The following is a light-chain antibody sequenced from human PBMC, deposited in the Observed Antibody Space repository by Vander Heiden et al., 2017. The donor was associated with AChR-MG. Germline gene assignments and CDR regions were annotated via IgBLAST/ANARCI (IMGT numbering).Light chain of an antibody. V-gene: IGLV1-40*01. CDR2: RSV. J-gene: IGLJ3*02. Sequence: QSVLTQPPSVSGAPGQRVPIPCVGTNYNIAAGYGVTWYRHLPGAAPKVLIFRSVDRPSGVPDRFSGSKSGTSASLAITGLQAEDEAVYYCQSYDNGLSGWVFGGGTKVTVL. CDR1: NYNIAAGYG. CDR3: QSYDNGLSGWV.